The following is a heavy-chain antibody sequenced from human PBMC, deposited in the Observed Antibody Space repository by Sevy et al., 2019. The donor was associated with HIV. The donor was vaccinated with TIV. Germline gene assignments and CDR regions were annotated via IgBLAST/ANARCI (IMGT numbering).Heavy chain of an antibody. D-gene: IGHD3-16*01. CDR3: ARDKLQTTGSLGDYYYGLDV. J-gene: IGHJ6*02. Sequence: GGSLILSCAGSGFTFSNYGMHWVRQAPGKGLEWVAIIWYDGSNKYYTESVKGRFTISRDNSKNMLYLQMNGLRAEDTAAYYCARDKLQTTGSLGDYYYGLDVWGQGTRVTVSS. CDR2: IWYDGSNK. CDR1: GFTFSNYG. V-gene: IGHV3-33*01.